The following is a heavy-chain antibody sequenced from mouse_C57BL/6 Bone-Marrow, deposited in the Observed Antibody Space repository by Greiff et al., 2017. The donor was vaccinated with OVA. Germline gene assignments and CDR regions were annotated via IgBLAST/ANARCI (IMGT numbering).Heavy chain of an antibody. Sequence: EVQLVESGGDLVKPGGSLKLSCAASGFTFSSYGMSWVRQTPDKRLEWVATISSGGSYTYYPDSVKGRFTISRDNAKNTLYLQMSSLKSEDTAMYYCARHLILYAMDYWGQGTSVTVSS. J-gene: IGHJ4*01. CDR2: ISSGGSYT. CDR3: ARHLILYAMDY. CDR1: GFTFSSYG. V-gene: IGHV5-6*01.